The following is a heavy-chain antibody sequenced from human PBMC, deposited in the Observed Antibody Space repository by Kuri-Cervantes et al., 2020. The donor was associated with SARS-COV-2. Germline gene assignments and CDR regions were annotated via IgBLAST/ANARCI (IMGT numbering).Heavy chain of an antibody. CDR3: ARLAARPSGYYYYYMDV. D-gene: IGHD6-6*01. CDR1: GFTFSDYY. V-gene: IGHV3-11*01. Sequence: GGSLRLSCAASGFTFSDYYMSWIRQAPGKGLEWVSYISSSGSTIYYADSVKGRFTISRDNAKNSLYLQMNSLRAEDTALYHCARLAARPSGYYYYYMDVWGKGPTVTVSS. J-gene: IGHJ6*03. CDR2: ISSSGSTI.